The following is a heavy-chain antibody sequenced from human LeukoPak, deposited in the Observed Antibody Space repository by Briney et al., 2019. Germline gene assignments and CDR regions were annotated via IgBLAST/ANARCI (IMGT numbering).Heavy chain of an antibody. Sequence: PGGSLRLSCAASGFTFSSYSMTWVRQAPGKGLEWVAVISYDGSNKYYADSVKGRFTISRDNSKNTLYLQMNSLRAEDTAVYYCAKDTRWYFDLWGRGTLVTVSS. CDR1: GFTFSSYS. CDR3: AKDTRWYFDL. J-gene: IGHJ2*01. V-gene: IGHV3-30*18. CDR2: ISYDGSNK.